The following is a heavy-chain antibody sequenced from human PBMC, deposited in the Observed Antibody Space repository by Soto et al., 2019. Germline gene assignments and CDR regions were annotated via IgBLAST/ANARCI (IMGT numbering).Heavy chain of an antibody. J-gene: IGHJ5*02. Sequence: GGSLRLSCAASGFTFSSYAMHWVRQAPGKGLEWVAVISYDGSNKYYADSVKGRFTISRDNSKNTLYLQMNSLRAEDTAVYYCAVITMIEPWFDPWGQGTL. CDR2: ISYDGSNK. V-gene: IGHV3-30-3*01. CDR1: GFTFSSYA. CDR3: AVITMIEPWFDP. D-gene: IGHD3-22*01.